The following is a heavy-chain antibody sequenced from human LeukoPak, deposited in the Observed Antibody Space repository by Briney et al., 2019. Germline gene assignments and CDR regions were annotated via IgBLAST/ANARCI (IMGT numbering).Heavy chain of an antibody. Sequence: GGSMRLSCAASGFTFSSYWMSWVRQAPGKGLEWVANIKQDGSEKYYVDSVKGRFTISRDNAKNSLYLQMNSLRAEDTAVYYCARDLIGDSTYYFDYWGRGTLVTVSS. CDR2: IKQDGSEK. CDR3: ARDLIGDSTYYFDY. CDR1: GFTFSSYW. D-gene: IGHD4-17*01. V-gene: IGHV3-7*03. J-gene: IGHJ4*02.